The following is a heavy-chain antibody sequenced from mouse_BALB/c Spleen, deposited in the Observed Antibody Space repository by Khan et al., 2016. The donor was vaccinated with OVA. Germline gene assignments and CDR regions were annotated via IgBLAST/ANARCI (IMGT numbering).Heavy chain of an antibody. Sequence: EVQLQESGPGLVKPSQSLSLTCTVTGYLITSDYAWNWIRQFPGNKLEWMGYISYSGSTSYTPSLKSRISITRDTSKNQFFLQLNSVTTEDTATYYCARGRAYWGQGTLVTVSA. J-gene: IGHJ3*01. CDR2: ISYSGST. CDR1: GYLITSDYA. D-gene: IGHD3-3*01. CDR3: ARGRAY. V-gene: IGHV3-2*02.